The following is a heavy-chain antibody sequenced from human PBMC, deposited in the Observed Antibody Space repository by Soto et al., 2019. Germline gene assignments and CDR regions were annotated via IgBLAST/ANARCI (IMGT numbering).Heavy chain of an antibody. CDR2: ITGSGGST. Sequence: EVQLLESGGGLVQPGGSLRLSCAASGFTFSTYAMIWVRQAPGKGLEWVSVITGSGGSTYYADSVKGRFTISRDTSKNALFRQMNSRRAEDTAVYYCAKDRYGDYGGIDYWGQGTMVTVSS. D-gene: IGHD4-17*01. CDR3: AKDRYGDYGGIDY. J-gene: IGHJ4*02. CDR1: GFTFSTYA. V-gene: IGHV3-23*01.